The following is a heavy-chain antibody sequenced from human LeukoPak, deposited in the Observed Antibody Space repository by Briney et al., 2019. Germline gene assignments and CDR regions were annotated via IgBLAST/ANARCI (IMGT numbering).Heavy chain of an antibody. V-gene: IGHV4-34*01. Sequence: SETLSLTCAVYGGSFSGYYWSWIRQPPGKGLEWIGEINHSGSTNYNPSLKSRVTISVDASKNQFSLKLSSVTAADTAVYYCARGSQWLSALDYWGQGTLVTVSS. D-gene: IGHD6-19*01. CDR2: INHSGST. J-gene: IGHJ4*02. CDR1: GGSFSGYY. CDR3: ARGSQWLSALDY.